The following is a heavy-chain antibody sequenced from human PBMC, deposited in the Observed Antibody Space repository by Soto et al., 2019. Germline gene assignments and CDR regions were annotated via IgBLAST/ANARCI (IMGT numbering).Heavy chain of an antibody. CDR3: ARRGYSYGYDY. V-gene: IGHV4-31*03. D-gene: IGHD5-18*01. CDR2: IYYSGST. J-gene: IGHJ4*02. Sequence: SETLSLTCSVSGGSISSGGYYWSWIRQHPGKGLEWIGYIYYSGSTYYNPSLKSRVTISVDTSKNQFSLKLSSVTAADTAVYYCARRGYSYGYDYWGQGTLVTVSS. CDR1: GGSISSGGYY.